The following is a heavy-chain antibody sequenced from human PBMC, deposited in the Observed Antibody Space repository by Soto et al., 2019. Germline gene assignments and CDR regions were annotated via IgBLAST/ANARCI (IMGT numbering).Heavy chain of an antibody. CDR2: IYYSGST. V-gene: IGHV4-61*01. CDR1: GGSVSSGSYY. CDR3: AREGSSGYVGWFAP. D-gene: IGHD3-22*01. J-gene: IGHJ5*02. Sequence: QVQLQESGPGLVKPSETLSLTCTVSGGSVSSGSYYWSWIRQPPGKGLEWIGYIYYSGSTNYNPSLKSRVTMSVDTSKNQFSLKLSSVTAADTAVYYCAREGSSGYVGWFAPWGQGTLVTVSS.